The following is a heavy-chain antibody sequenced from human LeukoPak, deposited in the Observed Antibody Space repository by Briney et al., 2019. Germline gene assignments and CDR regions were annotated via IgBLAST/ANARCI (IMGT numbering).Heavy chain of an antibody. J-gene: IGHJ4*02. D-gene: IGHD2-15*01. V-gene: IGHV3-30*18. CDR3: AKAPVKFCSGGSCYGYYFNY. CDR2: ISYDGSNK. CDR1: GFTFSSYG. Sequence: GGSLRLSCAASGFTFSSYGMHWVRQAPGKGLEWVAVISYDGSNKYYADSVKGRFTISRDNSKNTLYLQMNSLRAEDTAVYYCAKAPVKFCSGGSCYGYYFNYGGRGPLVTVPS.